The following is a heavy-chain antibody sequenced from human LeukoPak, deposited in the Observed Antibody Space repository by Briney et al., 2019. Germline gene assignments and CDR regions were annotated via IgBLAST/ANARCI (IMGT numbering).Heavy chain of an antibody. CDR2: IWYDENNQ. D-gene: IGHD6-6*01. V-gene: IGHV3-33*06. CDR3: AKDGGSSSPYYFDY. Sequence: PGGSLRLSCAASGFTFSSYGMHSVRQAPGKGLEWVAVIWYDENNQYYADSVKGRFTISRDISKNTLFLQMNSLKAEDTAVYFCAKDGGSSSPYYFDYWGQGTLVTVSS. J-gene: IGHJ4*02. CDR1: GFTFSSYG.